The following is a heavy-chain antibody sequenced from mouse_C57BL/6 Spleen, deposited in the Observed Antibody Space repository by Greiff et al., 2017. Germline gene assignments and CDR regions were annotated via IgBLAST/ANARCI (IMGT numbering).Heavy chain of an antibody. Sequence: VQLQQPGAELVMPGASVKLSCKASGYTFTSYWMHWVKQRPGQGLEWIGEIDPSDSYTNYNQKFKGKSTLTVDKSSSTAYMQLSSLTSEDSAVYYCARSLYDGYYEGFAYWGQGTLVTVSA. CDR1: GYTFTSYW. V-gene: IGHV1-69*01. CDR3: ARSLYDGYYEGFAY. J-gene: IGHJ3*01. D-gene: IGHD2-3*01. CDR2: IDPSDSYT.